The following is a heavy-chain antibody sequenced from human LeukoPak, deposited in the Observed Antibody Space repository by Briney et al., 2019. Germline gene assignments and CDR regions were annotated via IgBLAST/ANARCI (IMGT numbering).Heavy chain of an antibody. V-gene: IGHV4-59*01. J-gene: IGHJ2*01. Sequence: PLETLSLTCTVSGGSISNKYWSWIRQPPGKGLEWIGYIYYSGNTNYNPSLKSRVTILVDTSKNQVSLKLSSVTAADTAVYFCAREKWEPDWYFDLWGRGTLVTVSS. D-gene: IGHD1-26*01. CDR3: AREKWEPDWYFDL. CDR2: IYYSGNT. CDR1: GGSISNKY.